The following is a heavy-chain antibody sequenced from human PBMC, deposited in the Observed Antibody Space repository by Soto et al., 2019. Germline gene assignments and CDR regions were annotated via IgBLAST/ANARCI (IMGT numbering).Heavy chain of an antibody. Sequence: AXVKVSCKASGYTFTSYYMHWVRQAPGQCIEWMGIINPSGGSTSYAQKFQGRVTMTRDTSTSTVYMELSSLRSEDTAVYYCARGPGHCSGGSCYARFDYWGQGTLVTVSS. CDR1: GYTFTSYY. V-gene: IGHV1-46*01. CDR2: INPSGGST. J-gene: IGHJ4*02. CDR3: ARGPGHCSGGSCYARFDY. D-gene: IGHD2-15*01.